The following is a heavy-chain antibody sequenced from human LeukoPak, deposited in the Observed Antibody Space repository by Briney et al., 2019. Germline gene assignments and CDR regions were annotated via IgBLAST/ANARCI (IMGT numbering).Heavy chain of an antibody. D-gene: IGHD3-10*01. J-gene: IGHJ4*02. CDR1: GFTFSSYG. V-gene: IGHV3-33*01. Sequence: GGSLRLSRAASGFTFSSYGMHWGRQAPREGVEWGVVIWYDGSNKYYADSVKGRFTISRDNSENTLYLQMNSLRDEATAVYAGASDQWFGELLLQENPGSRVIDYWRQGTVVTVS. CDR3: ASDQWFGELLLQENPGSRVIDY. CDR2: IWYDGSNK.